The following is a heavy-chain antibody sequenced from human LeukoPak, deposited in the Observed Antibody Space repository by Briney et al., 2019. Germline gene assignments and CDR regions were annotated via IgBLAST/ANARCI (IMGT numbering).Heavy chain of an antibody. CDR1: AGSISSSY. CDR3: ARGEAAAGLLDY. D-gene: IGHD6-13*01. Sequence: SETLSLTCTVSAGSISSSYWSWIRLPPGKGLEWIGNIYYSGSTYYNPSLKSRVTISVDTSKNQFSLRLNSVTAADTAVYYCARGEAAAGLLDYWGQGTLVTVSS. V-gene: IGHV4-59*01. J-gene: IGHJ4*02. CDR2: IYYSGST.